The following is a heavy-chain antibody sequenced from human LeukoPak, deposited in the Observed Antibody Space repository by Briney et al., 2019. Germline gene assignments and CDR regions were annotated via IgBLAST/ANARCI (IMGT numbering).Heavy chain of an antibody. Sequence: GGSLRLSCAASGFTFSSYSMNWVRQAPGKGLEWVSSISSSSSYIYYADSVKGRFTISRDNAKNSLYLQMNSLRAEDTAVYYCARPLMAGTSIHAFDIWGQGTMVTVSS. V-gene: IGHV3-21*01. CDR3: ARPLMAGTSIHAFDI. J-gene: IGHJ3*02. D-gene: IGHD5-24*01. CDR1: GFTFSSYS. CDR2: ISSSSSYI.